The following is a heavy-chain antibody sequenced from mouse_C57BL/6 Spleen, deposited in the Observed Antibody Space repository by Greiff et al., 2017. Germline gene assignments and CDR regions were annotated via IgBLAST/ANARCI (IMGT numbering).Heavy chain of an antibody. V-gene: IGHV1-52*01. CDR3: ARTSDGTPVAY. J-gene: IGHJ3*01. D-gene: IGHD2-1*01. CDR2: IDPSDSDT. Sequence: QVQLQQPGAELVRPGSSVKLSCKASGYTFTSYWMHLVKQRPIPGLDRIGIIDPSDSDTHYNQKFKDKATLTVDKSSSTAYMQLSSLTSEDSAVYYCARTSDGTPVAYWGQGTLVTVSA. CDR1: GYTFTSYW.